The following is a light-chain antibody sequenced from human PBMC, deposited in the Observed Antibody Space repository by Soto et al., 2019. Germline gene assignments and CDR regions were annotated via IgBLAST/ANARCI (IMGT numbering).Light chain of an antibody. CDR1: QTISTD. V-gene: IGKV3-15*01. J-gene: IGKJ4*01. CDR2: GAS. Sequence: EVVMTQSPATVSVFPGEGVTLSCRASQTISTDLAWYQQKPGQAPRLLIYGASTRATGVPDRFSGGGSGTEFTLPISSLQSEDFAFYYCQQNNKWPPVTFGGGNKVEIK. CDR3: QQNNKWPPVT.